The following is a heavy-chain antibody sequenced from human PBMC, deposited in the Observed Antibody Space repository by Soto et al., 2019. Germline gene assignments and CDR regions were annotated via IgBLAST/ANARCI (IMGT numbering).Heavy chain of an antibody. Sequence: SXTLSRSCRAAGGSINNYYFSWIRQPPRKGVEWIAFIYDSGSTNYNPSLRSRVTISIDTSRNQFSLKLSSVTAADTAVYYCARGDTSLGVAVFGVTLGAFEPWGQGTLVTVSS. CDR1: GGSINNYY. D-gene: IGHD3-3*01. J-gene: IGHJ5*02. CDR3: ARGDTSLGVAVFGVTLGAFEP. CDR2: IYDSGST. V-gene: IGHV4-59*01.